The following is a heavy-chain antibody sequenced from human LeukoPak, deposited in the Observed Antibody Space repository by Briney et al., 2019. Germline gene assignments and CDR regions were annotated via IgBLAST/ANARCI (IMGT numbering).Heavy chain of an antibody. CDR3: ARSLRRDGYKNRERDPFDY. J-gene: IGHJ4*02. CDR1: GYTFTGYY. V-gene: IGHV1-2*02. CDR2: INPNSGGT. Sequence: GASVKVSCKASGYTFTGYYMHWVRQAPGQGLEWMGWINPNSGGTNYAQKFQGRVTMTRDTSISTAYMELSRLRSDDTAVYYCARSLRRDGYKNRERDPFDYWGQGTLVTVSS. D-gene: IGHD5-24*01.